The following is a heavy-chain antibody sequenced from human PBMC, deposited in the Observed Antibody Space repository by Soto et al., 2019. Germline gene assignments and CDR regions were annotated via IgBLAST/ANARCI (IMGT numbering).Heavy chain of an antibody. J-gene: IGHJ6*03. V-gene: IGHV3-48*01. Sequence: GGSLRLSCAASGFTFSSYSMNWVRQAPGKGLEWVSYISSSSTIYYADSVKGRFTISRDNAKNSLYLQMNSLRAEDTAVYYCARDYDILTGYYSDPEYYMDVWGKGTTVTVSS. CDR2: ISSSSTI. CDR3: ARDYDILTGYYSDPEYYMDV. D-gene: IGHD3-9*01. CDR1: GFTFSSYS.